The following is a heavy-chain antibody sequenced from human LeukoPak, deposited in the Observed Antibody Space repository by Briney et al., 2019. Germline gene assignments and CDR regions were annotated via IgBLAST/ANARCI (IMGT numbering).Heavy chain of an antibody. CDR1: GYSFTSYW. J-gene: IGHJ6*04. D-gene: IGHD4-17*01. Sequence: GDSLKISGKGSGYSFTSYWISGVRQMPGKGLEGMGRIDPSDSYTNNNPSFQGHVTISANKSIRTAYLQWSSLKASDTAMYYCARHWKDGDYGDYGTGDYGMDVWGKGTTVTVSS. CDR3: ARHWKDGDYGDYGTGDYGMDV. V-gene: IGHV5-10-1*01. CDR2: IDPSDSYT.